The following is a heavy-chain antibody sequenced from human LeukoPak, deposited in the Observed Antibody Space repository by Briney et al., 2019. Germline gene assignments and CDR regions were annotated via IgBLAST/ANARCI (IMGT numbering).Heavy chain of an antibody. CDR3: ARAGSGRSPDWFDP. V-gene: IGHV3-48*01. CDR2: ISRSGSTI. D-gene: IGHD1-26*01. J-gene: IGHJ5*02. Sequence: GGSLRLSCAASGFTFSNYSMNWVRRAPGKGLEWVSYISRSGSTIYYADSVKGRFTISRDNAKNSLYLQMNSLRAEDTAVYYCARAGSGRSPDWFDPWGQGTLVTVSS. CDR1: GFTFSNYS.